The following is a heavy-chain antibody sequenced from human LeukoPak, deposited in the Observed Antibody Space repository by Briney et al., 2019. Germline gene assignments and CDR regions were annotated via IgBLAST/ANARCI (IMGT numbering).Heavy chain of an antibody. CDR3: ATADKWEPLDY. CDR1: GNSLSETS. V-gene: IGHV1-24*01. CDR2: FEPEDGEP. D-gene: IGHD1-26*01. J-gene: IGHJ4*02. Sequence: GASVKVSCKVSGNSLSETSIHWVRQAPGQWLEWMGGFEPEDGEPIFAQRFQGRFSMSEDTSTDTAYMELSSLTLEGTAVYYCATADKWEPLDYWGQGTLVTVSS.